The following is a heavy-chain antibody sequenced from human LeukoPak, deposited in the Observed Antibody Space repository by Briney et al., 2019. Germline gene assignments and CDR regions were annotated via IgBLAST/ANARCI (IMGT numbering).Heavy chain of an antibody. V-gene: IGHV4-59*01. CDR2: MYDNGKT. D-gene: IGHD3-16*01. J-gene: IGHJ1*01. CDR3: ARNMAY. Sequence: SETLSLTCTVSGDSMSDYYWGWLRQPPGKGLEWIGYMYDNGKTRYNPSLKSRVTISQGTPRNQFSLKLTSVTPEDTAMYYCARNMAYWGQGTLAIVTS. CDR1: GDSMSDYY.